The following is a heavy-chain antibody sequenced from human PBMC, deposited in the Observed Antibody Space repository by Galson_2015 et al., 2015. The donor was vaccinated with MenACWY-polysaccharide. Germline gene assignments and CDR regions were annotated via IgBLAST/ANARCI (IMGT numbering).Heavy chain of an antibody. CDR3: TKAGAKYCRGSTCSFNWFDP. Sequence: SLRLSCAASGFSFSTYWMHWVRHAPGKGLVWVSRINADGSATDYADSVRGRFTISRDNAKNTLYLEMNSLRAEDTAVYYCTKAGAKYCRGSTCSFNWFDPWGQGTQVTVSS. J-gene: IGHJ5*02. CDR1: GFSFSTYW. CDR2: INADGSAT. V-gene: IGHV3-74*01. D-gene: IGHD2-8*02.